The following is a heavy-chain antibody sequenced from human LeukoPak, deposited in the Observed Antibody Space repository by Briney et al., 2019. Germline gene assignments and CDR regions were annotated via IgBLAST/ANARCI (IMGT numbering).Heavy chain of an antibody. CDR3: AREPRHRWRPLPHYYYYMDV. CDR1: GGSISSGSYY. J-gene: IGHJ6*03. Sequence: SQTLSLTCSVSGGSISSGSYYWTWIRQPAGKGLECIGRIFNSGSTTYNPPLKSRVTMSVDTSKNQFSLKLSSVTAADTAVYYCAREPRHRWRPLPHYYYYMDVWGKGTTVTVSS. CDR2: IFNSGST. D-gene: IGHD1-1*01. V-gene: IGHV4-61*02.